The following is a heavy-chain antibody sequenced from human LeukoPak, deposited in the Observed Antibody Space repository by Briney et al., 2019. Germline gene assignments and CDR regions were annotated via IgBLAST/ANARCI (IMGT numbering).Heavy chain of an antibody. Sequence: GGSLRLSCAASGFTFSGTYMSWVRQAPGKGLEWVSGIYSGGKTYYADSVKGRFTISRDNSKNTLYLQMNSLRAEDTAVYYCARGRGLGSGSYYNLGRHMDVWGQGTTVTVSS. V-gene: IGHV3-53*01. CDR1: GFTFSGTY. CDR2: IYSGGKT. CDR3: ARGRGLGSGSYYNLGRHMDV. D-gene: IGHD3-10*01. J-gene: IGHJ6*02.